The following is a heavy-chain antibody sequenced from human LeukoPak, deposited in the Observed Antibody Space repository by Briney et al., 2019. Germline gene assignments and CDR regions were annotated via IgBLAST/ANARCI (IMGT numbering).Heavy chain of an antibody. CDR3: ARGINVGATSY. J-gene: IGHJ4*02. V-gene: IGHV4-59*01. Sequence: SETLSLTCTVSGGSISTYYWSWVRQSPGKGLEWIGCVQYSGNTKYNPLFKSRVTMSVDTSKNQFSLRLSSVTTADTAMYLCARGINVGATSYWGQGTLVTVSA. CDR2: VQYSGNT. CDR1: GGSISTYY. D-gene: IGHD1-26*01.